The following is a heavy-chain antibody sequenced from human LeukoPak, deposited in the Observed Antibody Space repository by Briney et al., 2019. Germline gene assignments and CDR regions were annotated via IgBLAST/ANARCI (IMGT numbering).Heavy chain of an antibody. J-gene: IGHJ4*02. V-gene: IGHV1-2*02. CDR3: ARPSSEYDYVWGSYRYTYYFDY. CDR2: INPNSGGT. D-gene: IGHD3-16*02. CDR1: GYTFTGYY. Sequence: ASVKVSCKASGYTFTGYYMHCVRQAPGQGLEWMRWINPNSGGTNYAQQFQGRVTMTRDSSISTAYMELSRLRSDDTAVYYCARPSSEYDYVWGSYRYTYYFDYWGQGTLVTVSS.